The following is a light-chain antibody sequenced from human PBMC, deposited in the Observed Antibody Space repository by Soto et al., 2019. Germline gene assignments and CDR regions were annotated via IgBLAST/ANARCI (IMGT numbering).Light chain of an antibody. V-gene: IGKV1-5*01. CDR1: QNINRW. Sequence: DMQMTQSPSNLSASVGDRVTITCRASQNINRWLAWYQQRPGKAPKLLMYDASTLESGVPSRFSGSGSGTEFALTISSLPPDDSATYYCQQYNSFFGQGTKLEIK. CDR2: DAS. CDR3: QQYNSF. J-gene: IGKJ2*01.